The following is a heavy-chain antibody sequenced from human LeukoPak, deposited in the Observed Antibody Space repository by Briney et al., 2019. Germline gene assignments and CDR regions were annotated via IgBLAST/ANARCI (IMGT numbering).Heavy chain of an antibody. CDR1: GFTFTNHA. CDR3: AKWGDYDILTGYYVPDY. Sequence: PGGSLRLSCVASGFTFTNHAMSWVRQAPGKGLEWVSAITGSDGTSHYADSVKGRFTISRDNSKNTLYLQVNSLRAEDTAVYYCAKWGDYDILTGYYVPDYWGQGTLVTVSS. CDR2: ITGSDGTS. V-gene: IGHV3-23*01. J-gene: IGHJ4*02. D-gene: IGHD3-9*01.